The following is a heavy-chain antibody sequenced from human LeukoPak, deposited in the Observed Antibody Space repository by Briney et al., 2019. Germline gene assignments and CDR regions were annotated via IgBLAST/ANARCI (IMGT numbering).Heavy chain of an antibody. CDR3: AKSGYNRFDY. V-gene: IGHV3-48*03. Sequence: GGSLRLSCAASGFTFSSYEMNWVRQAPGKGLEWVSYISSSGSTIYYADSVKGRFTIPRDNAKNSLYLQMNSLRAEDTAVYYCAKSGYNRFDYWGQGTLVTVSS. D-gene: IGHD5-24*01. CDR1: GFTFSSYE. J-gene: IGHJ4*02. CDR2: ISSSGSTI.